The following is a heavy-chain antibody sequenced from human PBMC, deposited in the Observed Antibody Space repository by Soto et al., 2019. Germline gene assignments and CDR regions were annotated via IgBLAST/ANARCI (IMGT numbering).Heavy chain of an antibody. D-gene: IGHD4-17*01. CDR2: IKTRGDGGTT. CDR3: STTVTTRGAFDI. V-gene: IGHV3-15*01. Sequence: EVQLVESGGGLVRPGGSLRLSCAASGFTFSNAWMNWVRQAPGKGLEWVGHIKTRGDGGTTNYAAPVKGRFTISRDDSKNTLYLQMDSLNTEDTALYYCSTTVTTRGAFDIWGQGTMVTVSS. J-gene: IGHJ3*02. CDR1: GFTFSNAW.